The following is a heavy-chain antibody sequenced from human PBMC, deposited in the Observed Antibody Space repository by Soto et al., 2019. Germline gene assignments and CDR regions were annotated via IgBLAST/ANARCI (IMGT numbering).Heavy chain of an antibody. D-gene: IGHD3-9*01. CDR1: GFTFSSYE. J-gene: IGHJ6*02. V-gene: IGHV3-48*03. Sequence: EVQLVESGGGLVQPGGSLRLSCAASGFTFSSYEINWVRQAPGKGLEWVSYISSSGSTIYYADSVKGRFTISRDNAKNSLYLQMNSLRAEDTAVYYCAREDILTGYYTPNYGMDVWGQGTTVTVSS. CDR2: ISSSGSTI. CDR3: AREDILTGYYTPNYGMDV.